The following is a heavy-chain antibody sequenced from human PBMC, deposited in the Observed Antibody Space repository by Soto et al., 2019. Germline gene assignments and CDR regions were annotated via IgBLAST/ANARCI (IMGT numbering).Heavy chain of an antibody. CDR3: ARGESSSWNYYYYYYMDV. CDR2: INSDGSST. Sequence: GGSLRLSCAASGFTFSSYWMHWVRQAPGKGLVWVSRINSDGSSTSYADSVKGRFTISRDNAKNTLYLQMNSLRAEDTAVYYCARGESSSWNYYYYYYMDVWGKGTTVTVSS. V-gene: IGHV3-74*01. D-gene: IGHD6-13*01. CDR1: GFTFSSYW. J-gene: IGHJ6*03.